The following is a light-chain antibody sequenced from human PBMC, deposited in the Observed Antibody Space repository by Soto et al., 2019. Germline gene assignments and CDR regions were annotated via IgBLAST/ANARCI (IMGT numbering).Light chain of an antibody. CDR2: EVS. J-gene: IGLJ2*01. Sequence: QSALTQPASVSGSPGQSITISCTGTSSDVGAYNYVSWYQQYPGKAPKLMIYEVSTRPSGVSNRFSGSKSGNTASLTISGLQSEDEADYYCSSYTSRSVVFGGGTKLTVL. V-gene: IGLV2-14*01. CDR1: SSDVGAYNY. CDR3: SSYTSRSVV.